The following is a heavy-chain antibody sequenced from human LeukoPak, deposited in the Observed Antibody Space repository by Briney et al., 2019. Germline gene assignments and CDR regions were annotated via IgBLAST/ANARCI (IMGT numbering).Heavy chain of an antibody. D-gene: IGHD2-2*01. V-gene: IGHV3-33*01. CDR2: IWYDGTNK. J-gene: IGHJ6*02. Sequence: PGGSLRLSCAASGFSFSDYGMHWVRQAPGKGLEWVAFIWYDGTNKYYADFVRGRFTISRDNSKNTLYLQMNSLRAEDTAVYYCARDRFVVVPAATRYYYYGMDVWGQGTTVTVSS. CDR1: GFSFSDYG. CDR3: ARDRFVVVPAATRYYYYGMDV.